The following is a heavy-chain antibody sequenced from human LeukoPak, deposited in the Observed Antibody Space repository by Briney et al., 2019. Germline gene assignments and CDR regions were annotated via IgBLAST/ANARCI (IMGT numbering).Heavy chain of an antibody. CDR2: IIPIFGTA. CDR3: ARGDLPAAALYYYYYYMDV. D-gene: IGHD2-2*01. J-gene: IGHJ6*03. CDR1: GGTFSSYA. Sequence: SVKVSCKASGGTFSSYAISWVRQAPGQGLEWMGGIIPIFGTANYAQKFQGRVPITTDESTSTAYMELSSLRSEDTAVYYCARGDLPAAALYYYYYYMDVWGTGTSVTVSS. V-gene: IGHV1-69*05.